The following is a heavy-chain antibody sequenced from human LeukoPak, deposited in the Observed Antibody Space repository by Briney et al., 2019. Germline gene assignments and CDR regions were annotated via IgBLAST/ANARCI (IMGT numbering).Heavy chain of an antibody. V-gene: IGHV4-34*01. Sequence: SETLSLTCAVYGGSLSGYYWSWIRQPPGKGLEWIGEINHSGSTNYNPSLKSRVTISVDTSKNQFSLKLSSVTAADTAVYYCARGYGRADYWGQGTLVTVSS. D-gene: IGHD3-10*01. CDR3: ARGYGRADY. CDR1: GGSLSGYY. CDR2: INHSGST. J-gene: IGHJ4*02.